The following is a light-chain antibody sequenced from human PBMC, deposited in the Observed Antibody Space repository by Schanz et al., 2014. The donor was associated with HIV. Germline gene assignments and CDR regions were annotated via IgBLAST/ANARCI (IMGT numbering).Light chain of an antibody. J-gene: IGLJ2*01. CDR3: SSYTSSSTLV. Sequence: QSALTQPPSASGTPGQTVTISCSGSSSNIGSNSVNWYQQLPGTAPKLLMYGYNRRPSGVSDRFSGTKSGSSASLTISGLQAEDEADYYCSSYTSSSTLVFGGGTKLTVL. CDR1: SSNIGSNS. V-gene: IGLV1-44*01. CDR2: GYN.